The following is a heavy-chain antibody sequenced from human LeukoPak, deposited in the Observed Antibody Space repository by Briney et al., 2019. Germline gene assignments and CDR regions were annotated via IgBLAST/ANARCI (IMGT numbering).Heavy chain of an antibody. D-gene: IGHD3-16*01. V-gene: IGHV3-23*01. CDR2: ISGNGDIT. CDR1: GFTVSGNY. J-gene: IGHJ4*02. CDR3: AKVTGGDMITYGGLDY. Sequence: GGSLRLSCAASGFTVSGNYMSWVRQAPGKGLEWVSAISGNGDITYYTDSVKGRFTISRDNSKNTLYLQMNSLRAEDTAIYYCAKVTGGDMITYGGLDYWGQGALVTVSS.